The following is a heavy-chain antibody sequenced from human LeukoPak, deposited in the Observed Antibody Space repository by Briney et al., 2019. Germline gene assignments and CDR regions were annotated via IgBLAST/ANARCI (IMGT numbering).Heavy chain of an antibody. V-gene: IGHV4-59*01. CDR2: IYYSRSN. Sequence: SETLSLTCTVSGGSISSYYWSWLRQPPGKGLEWIGYIYYSRSNNYNPSLKSRVTISVDTSKNQFSLKLSSVTAADTAVYYCARDMRAYYDILTGYPPLYGMDVWGKGTTVTVSS. J-gene: IGHJ6*04. CDR1: GGSISSYY. D-gene: IGHD3-9*01. CDR3: ARDMRAYYDILTGYPPLYGMDV.